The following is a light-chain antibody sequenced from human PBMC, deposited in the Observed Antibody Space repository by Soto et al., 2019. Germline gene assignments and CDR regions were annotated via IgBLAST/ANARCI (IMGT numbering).Light chain of an antibody. CDR2: EVS. CDR1: SSDVGGYNY. V-gene: IGLV2-14*01. CDR3: DSYTSSRAYV. J-gene: IGLJ1*01. Sequence: QSALTQPASVSGSPGQSITISCTGTSSDVGGYNYVSWYQQQAGKAPKLIIHEVSNRPSGVSNRFSGSKSGNTASLTISGLQAEDEADYYCDSYTSSRAYVFGIATKVTVL.